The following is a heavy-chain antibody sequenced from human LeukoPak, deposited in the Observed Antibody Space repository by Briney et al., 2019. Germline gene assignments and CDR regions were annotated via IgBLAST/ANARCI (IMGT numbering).Heavy chain of an antibody. D-gene: IGHD3-16*01. CDR1: GSSITSVSHY. CDR2: IYYTGST. CDR3: ARRWGNIEGVTYEY. V-gene: IGHV4-39*01. J-gene: IGHJ4*02. Sequence: SETLSLTCTISGSSITSVSHYWGWIRQPPGKGLEWIGDIYYTGSTYYSPSLRSRVTMSVHTSENQFSLRLNSVTAVDTAVYYCARRWGNIEGVTYEYWGQGTLVTVSS.